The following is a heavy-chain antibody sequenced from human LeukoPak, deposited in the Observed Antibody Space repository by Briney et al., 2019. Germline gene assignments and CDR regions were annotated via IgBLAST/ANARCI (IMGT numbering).Heavy chain of an antibody. CDR3: ARDYANQGVTAMAYFDY. D-gene: IGHD5-18*01. Sequence: SETLSLTCAVYGGSFSGYYWSWIRQPAGKGLEWIGRIYTSGSTNYNPSLKSRVTISVDTSKNQFSLKLSSVTAADTAVYYCARDYANQGVTAMAYFDYWGQGTLVAVSS. V-gene: IGHV4-4*07. CDR2: IYTSGST. J-gene: IGHJ4*02. CDR1: GGSFSGYY.